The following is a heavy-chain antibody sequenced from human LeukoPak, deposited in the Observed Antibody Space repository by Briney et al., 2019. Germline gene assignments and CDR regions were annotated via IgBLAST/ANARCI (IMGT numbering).Heavy chain of an antibody. V-gene: IGHV4-59*08. Sequence: SETLSLTCTVSGGSISSYYWSWIRQPPGKGLEWIGYIYYSGSTNYNPSLKSRVTISVDTSKNQFSLKLSSVTAADTAVYYCARRVGVDYFDYWGQGALVTVSS. CDR2: IYYSGST. J-gene: IGHJ4*02. CDR3: ARRVGVDYFDY. D-gene: IGHD1-26*01. CDR1: GGSISSYY.